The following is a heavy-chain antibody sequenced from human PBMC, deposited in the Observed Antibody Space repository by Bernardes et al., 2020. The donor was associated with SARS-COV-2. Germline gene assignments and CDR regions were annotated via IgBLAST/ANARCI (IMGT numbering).Heavy chain of an antibody. J-gene: IGHJ5*02. CDR3: ATTSPLGARGAWFDP. CDR2: FDPEDGET. V-gene: IGHV1-24*01. D-gene: IGHD1-26*01. CDR1: GYTLTELS. Sequence: VKVSCKVSGYTLTELSMHWVRQAPGKGLEWMGGFDPEDGETIYAQKFQGRVTMTEDTSTDTAYMELSSLRSEDTAVYYCATTSPLGARGAWFDPWGQGTLVTVSS.